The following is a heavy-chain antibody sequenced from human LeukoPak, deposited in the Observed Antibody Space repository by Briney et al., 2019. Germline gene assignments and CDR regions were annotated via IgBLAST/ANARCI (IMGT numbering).Heavy chain of an antibody. D-gene: IGHD5-18*01. CDR2: IYYSGST. J-gene: IGHJ6*03. CDR1: GDSISSSSSY. Sequence: PSETLSLTCTVSGDSISSSSSYWGWIRQPPGKGLEWIGYIYYSGSTNYNPSLKSRVTISVDTSKNQFSLKLSSVTAADTAGYYCARGTGYSSYMDVWGKGTTVTVSS. CDR3: ARGTGYSSYMDV. V-gene: IGHV4-61*05.